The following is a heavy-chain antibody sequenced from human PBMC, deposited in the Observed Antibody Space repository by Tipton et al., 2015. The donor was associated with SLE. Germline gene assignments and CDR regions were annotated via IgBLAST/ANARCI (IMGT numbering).Heavy chain of an antibody. Sequence: SLRLSCGFTFSRYWMNWVRQATGKGLEWVANINQDGSEKHYVDSLKGRFTISRDNAKKSLYLQMNSLRAEDTAVYYCATDALTGQQLVHFDYWGQGTLVTVSS. D-gene: IGHD6-13*01. CDR2: INQDGSEK. V-gene: IGHV3-7*03. J-gene: IGHJ4*02. CDR3: ATDALTGQQLVHFDY. CDR1: FTFSRYW.